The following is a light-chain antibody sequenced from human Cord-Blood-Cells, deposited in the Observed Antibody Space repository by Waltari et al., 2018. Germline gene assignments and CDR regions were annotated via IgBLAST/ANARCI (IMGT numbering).Light chain of an antibody. CDR3: SSYTSSSTLV. Sequence: QSALTQPASVSGSPGQSLTISCTGTSSDVGGYHYLSWYQQHPGKAPKLMIYDVSNRPSGVSNRFSGSKSGNTASLTISGLQAEDEADYYCSSYTSSSTLVFGGGTKLTVL. V-gene: IGLV2-14*01. CDR1: SSDVGGYHY. J-gene: IGLJ2*01. CDR2: DVS.